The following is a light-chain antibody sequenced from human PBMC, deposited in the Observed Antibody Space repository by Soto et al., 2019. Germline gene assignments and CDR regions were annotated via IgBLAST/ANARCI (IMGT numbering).Light chain of an antibody. Sequence: QSALTQPASVSGSPGQSITISCPGTSSDIDDYNYVSWYQHHPGKVPKLMIYEVSNRPSGVSNRFSGSKSGNTASLTISGLQAEDDADYYCTSYTSSSTVVFGGGTKRTVL. CDR2: EVS. CDR3: TSYTSSSTVV. CDR1: SSDIDDYNY. J-gene: IGLJ2*01. V-gene: IGLV2-14*01.